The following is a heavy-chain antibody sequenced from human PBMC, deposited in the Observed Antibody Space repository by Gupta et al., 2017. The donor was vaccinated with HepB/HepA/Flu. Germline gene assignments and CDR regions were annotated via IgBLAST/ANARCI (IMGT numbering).Heavy chain of an antibody. J-gene: IGHJ6*02. CDR3: ATDFYGGNSVAYYYYGMDV. CDR2: KAYDGSNK. D-gene: IGHD4-23*01. Sequence: QVQLVESGGGVVQPGRSLSLSCAASGFTFSSSVMHWVRPAQGKGLEWVAVKAYDGSNKDYADSVKGRFTISRDKSKNTLYLQMNSLRAEDTAVYYCATDFYGGNSVAYYYYGMDVWGQGTTVTVSS. CDR1: GFTFSSSV. V-gene: IGHV3-30*03.